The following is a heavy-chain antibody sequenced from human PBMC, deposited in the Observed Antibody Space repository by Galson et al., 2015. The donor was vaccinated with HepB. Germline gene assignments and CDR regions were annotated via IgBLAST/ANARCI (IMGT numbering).Heavy chain of an antibody. CDR1: GFTFSSYW. Sequence: SLRLSCAASGFTFSSYWMHWVRQAPGKGLAWVSRISGDGSTTTYADSVKGRFTISRDNAKNTLYLQMNSLRAEDTAVYYCAGASPGIWYDLDHWGQGTLVTVSS. J-gene: IGHJ4*02. CDR3: AGASPGIWYDLDH. D-gene: IGHD3-16*01. V-gene: IGHV3-74*03. CDR2: ISGDGSTT.